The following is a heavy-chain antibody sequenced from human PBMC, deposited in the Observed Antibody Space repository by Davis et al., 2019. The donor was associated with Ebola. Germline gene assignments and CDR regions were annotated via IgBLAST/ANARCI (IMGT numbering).Heavy chain of an antibody. J-gene: IGHJ4*02. D-gene: IGHD1-26*01. V-gene: IGHV4-34*01. CDR2: INHSGST. Sequence: SETLSLTCAVYGGSSSGYYWSWIRQPPGKGLEWIGEINHSGSTNYNPSLKSRVTISVDTSMNQFSLKLSSVTAADTAVYYCARVGGSGFDYRGQGTLVTVSS. CDR1: GGSSSGYY. CDR3: ARVGGSGFDY.